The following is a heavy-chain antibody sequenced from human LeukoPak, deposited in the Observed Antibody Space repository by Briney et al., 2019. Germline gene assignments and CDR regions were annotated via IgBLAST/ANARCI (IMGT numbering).Heavy chain of an antibody. Sequence: KTSDTLSLICTVCGRSMCRHYWMWMRQPPEKALEGIGYIYYSGSTNYNPSLRSRVTISVDTSKNQFSLKLSSVTAADTAVYYCARAPEIDSSGRSYSDGFDIWGEGTMVTVSS. V-gene: IGHV4-59*11. CDR3: ARAPEIDSSGRSYSDGFDI. J-gene: IGHJ3*02. D-gene: IGHD3-22*01. CDR1: GRSMCRHY. CDR2: IYYSGST.